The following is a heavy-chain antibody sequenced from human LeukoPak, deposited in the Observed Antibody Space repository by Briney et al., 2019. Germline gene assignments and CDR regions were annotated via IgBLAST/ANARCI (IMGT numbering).Heavy chain of an antibody. CDR3: AKDQGWLPTSDYFDY. CDR2: VSGSGGST. CDR1: GLILSRYA. D-gene: IGHD6-19*01. Sequence: GGSLRLSYAASGLILSRYAMSWARQARGRGLEWVSAVSGSGGSTYYADSVKGRFTISRDNSKNTLYLQMNSLRAEDTAVYYCAKDQGWLPTSDYFDYWGQGTLVTVSS. J-gene: IGHJ4*02. V-gene: IGHV3-23*01.